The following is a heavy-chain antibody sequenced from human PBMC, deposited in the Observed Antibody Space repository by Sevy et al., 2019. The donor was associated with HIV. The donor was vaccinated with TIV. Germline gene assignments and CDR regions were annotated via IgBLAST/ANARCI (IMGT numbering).Heavy chain of an antibody. V-gene: IGHV3-15*01. CDR1: GFTFSDAW. CDR3: TAIDFGVVIRYFDS. Sequence: GGSLRLSCAASGFTFSDAWMTWVRQAPGKGLEWVGRIKSKTDGGTTDYAAPVKGRFTISREDSKNTLYLQMNSLKTEDTAVYYCTAIDFGVVIRYFDSWGQGALVTVSS. D-gene: IGHD3-3*01. J-gene: IGHJ4*02. CDR2: IKSKTDGGTT.